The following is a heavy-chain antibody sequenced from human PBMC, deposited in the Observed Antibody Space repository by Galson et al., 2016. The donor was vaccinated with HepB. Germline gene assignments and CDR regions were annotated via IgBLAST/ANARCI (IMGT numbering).Heavy chain of an antibody. CDR3: ASSVRGSGSPPGGY. V-gene: IGHV3-74*01. J-gene: IGHJ4*02. Sequence: SVRLSCAASGFTFSTYWMHWVRQAPGKGLVWVSRINSDGSSTGFADSVKGRSTISRDNAKNTLYLQMNSLRAEDTAVYYCASSVRGSGSPPGGYWGQGTLVTVSS. CDR1: GFTFSTYW. CDR2: INSDGSST. D-gene: IGHD3-10*01.